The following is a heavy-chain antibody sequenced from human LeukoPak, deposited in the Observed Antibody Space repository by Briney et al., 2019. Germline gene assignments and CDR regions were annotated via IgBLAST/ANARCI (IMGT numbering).Heavy chain of an antibody. V-gene: IGHV4-38-2*02. D-gene: IGHD1-7*01. CDR1: GYSISSGCY. Sequence: SETLSLTCTVFGYSISSGCYWGWIRQPPGKGLEWIGSLHHGGSTYYNSSLKSRVTMSVDTSRNQFSLKLSSVTAADTAIYYCARDNNWNYVEDGWFDPWGQGTLVIVSS. CDR2: LHHGGST. J-gene: IGHJ5*02. CDR3: ARDNNWNYVEDGWFDP.